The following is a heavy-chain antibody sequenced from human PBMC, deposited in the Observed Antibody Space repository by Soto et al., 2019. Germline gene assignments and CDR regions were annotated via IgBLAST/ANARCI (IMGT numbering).Heavy chain of an antibody. CDR1: GFSVSRNY. D-gene: IGHD3-22*01. J-gene: IGHJ4*02. CDR2: LYSGGTT. CDR3: AGHYDSGGYYSDY. Sequence: GGSLRLSCAASGFSVSRNYMSWVRQAPGKGLEWVSVLYSGGTTYYADSVNGRFTISRDNSKNTLYLQMNSLRVEDTAVYYCAGHYDSGGYYSDYWGQGTLVTVSS. V-gene: IGHV3-53*01.